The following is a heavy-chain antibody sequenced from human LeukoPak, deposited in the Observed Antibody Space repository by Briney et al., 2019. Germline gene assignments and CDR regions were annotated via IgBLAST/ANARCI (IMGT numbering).Heavy chain of an antibody. Sequence: ASAKVSCKASGYTFSDYYMYWVRQAPGQGLEWMGWINRNSGDTNHAQKFQGRVTLTRDTSISTAYLELSSLRSDDTAVYYCASEDGGDYWGQGTLVTVSS. D-gene: IGHD2-15*01. CDR2: INRNSGDT. CDR3: ASEDGGDY. CDR1: GYTFSDYY. V-gene: IGHV1-2*02. J-gene: IGHJ4*02.